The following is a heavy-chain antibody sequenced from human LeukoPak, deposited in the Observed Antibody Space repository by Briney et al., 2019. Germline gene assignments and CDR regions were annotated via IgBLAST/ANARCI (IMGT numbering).Heavy chain of an antibody. D-gene: IGHD3-22*01. J-gene: IGHJ4*02. CDR2: ISAYNGNT. Sequence: ASVKVSCKASGYTFTSYGISWVRQAPGQGLEWMGWISAYNGNTNYAQKLQGRVTMTTDTSTSTAYMGLRSLGSDDTAVYYCARDPSVVYYYDSSGYYSPGVFDYWGQGTLVTVSS. CDR1: GYTFTSYG. V-gene: IGHV1-18*01. CDR3: ARDPSVVYYYDSSGYYSPGVFDY.